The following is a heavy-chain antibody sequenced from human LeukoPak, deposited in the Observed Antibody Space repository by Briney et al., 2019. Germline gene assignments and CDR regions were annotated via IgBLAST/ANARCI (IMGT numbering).Heavy chain of an antibody. CDR1: GFTFNSYT. Sequence: GGSLRLSCAASGFTFNSYTMNWVRQAPGRGLEWASSISPSGISTWHADSVKGRFIISRDNAKNSVHLLMTNLRVDDTAVYYCGRDFLGESGAGGPWGQGILVTVSS. D-gene: IGHD3-10*01. CDR3: GRDFLGESGAGGP. CDR2: ISPSGIST. V-gene: IGHV3-21*01. J-gene: IGHJ5*02.